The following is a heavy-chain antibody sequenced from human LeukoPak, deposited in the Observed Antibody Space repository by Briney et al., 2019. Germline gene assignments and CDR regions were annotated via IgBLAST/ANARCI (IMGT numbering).Heavy chain of an antibody. Sequence: LSGGSLRLSCAASGFTFSSYTMHWVRQAPGKGLEWVAFIRYDGSNKYYADSVKGRFTISRDNSKNTLYLQMNSLRAEDTAVYYCAKDLGYCSSTSCPFDYWGQGTLVTVSS. CDR2: IRYDGSNK. V-gene: IGHV3-30*02. CDR3: AKDLGYCSSTSCPFDY. CDR1: GFTFSSYT. J-gene: IGHJ4*02. D-gene: IGHD2-2*01.